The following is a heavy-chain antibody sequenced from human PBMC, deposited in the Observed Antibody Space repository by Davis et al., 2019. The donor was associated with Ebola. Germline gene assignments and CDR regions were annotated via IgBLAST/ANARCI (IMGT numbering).Heavy chain of an antibody. D-gene: IGHD2-8*02. Sequence: GGSLRLSCAASGFTSRTYVMSWVRQAPGKGLEWVSTLVTSVDPYYADSVKGRFTISRDTSRNTLYLQMNGLRVEDTAIYCCAKDTANIWCDIWGQGTMVTVSS. CDR3: AKDTANIWCDI. CDR1: GFTSRTYV. V-gene: IGHV3-23*01. J-gene: IGHJ3*02. CDR2: LVTSVDP.